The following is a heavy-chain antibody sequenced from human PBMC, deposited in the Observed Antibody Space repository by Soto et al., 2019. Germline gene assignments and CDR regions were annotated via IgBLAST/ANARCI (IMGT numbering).Heavy chain of an antibody. CDR3: ARDGPPNYDILTGYYHLGY. CDR1: GFTFTSSA. Sequence: ASMNVSCKASGFTFTSSAVQWVRQARGQRLEWIGWISADNGNTNYAQKLQGRVTMTTDTSTSTAYMELRSLRSDDTAVYYCARDGPPNYDILTGYYHLGYWGQGTLVTSPQ. D-gene: IGHD3-9*01. J-gene: IGHJ4*02. V-gene: IGHV1-18*01. CDR2: ISADNGNT.